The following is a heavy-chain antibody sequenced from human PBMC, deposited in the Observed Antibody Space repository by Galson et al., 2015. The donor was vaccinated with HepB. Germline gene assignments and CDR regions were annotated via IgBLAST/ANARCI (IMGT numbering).Heavy chain of an antibody. CDR3: ARRISLVRGIITRPDYYYGMDV. V-gene: IGHV3-7*03. CDR1: EFTFSNYW. D-gene: IGHD3-10*01. CDR2: INPDGSEK. J-gene: IGHJ6*02. Sequence: SLRLSCAASEFTFSNYWMNWVRQAPGKGLEWVANINPDGSEKSYVASLKGRFTISRDNSKNSVYLQTDSLRAEDTAIYYCARRISLVRGIITRPDYYYGMDVWGQGTTVTVAS.